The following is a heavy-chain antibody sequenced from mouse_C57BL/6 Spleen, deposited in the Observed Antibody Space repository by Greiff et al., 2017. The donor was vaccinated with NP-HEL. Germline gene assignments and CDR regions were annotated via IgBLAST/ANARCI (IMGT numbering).Heavy chain of an antibody. D-gene: IGHD2-4*01. J-gene: IGHJ2*01. Sequence: EVQRVESGPELVKPGASVKISCKASGYSFTGYYMNWVKQSPEKSLEWIGEINPSTGGTTYNQKFKAKATLTVDKSSSTAYMQLKSLTSEDSAVYYCARYYDYVDYWGQGTTLTVSS. CDR2: INPSTGGT. CDR1: GYSFTGYY. V-gene: IGHV1-42*01. CDR3: ARYYDYVDY.